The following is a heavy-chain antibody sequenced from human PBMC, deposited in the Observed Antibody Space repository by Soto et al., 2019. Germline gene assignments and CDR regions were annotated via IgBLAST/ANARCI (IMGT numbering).Heavy chain of an antibody. J-gene: IGHJ4*02. CDR1: GGSFSGYY. CDR3: ARSGSYGGGYFDY. D-gene: IGHD1-26*01. CDR2: INHSGST. V-gene: IGHV4-34*01. Sequence: SETLSLTCAVYGGSFSGYYWSWIRQPPGKGLEWIGEINHSGSTNYNPSLKSRVTISVDTSKNQFSLKLSSVTAADTAVYYCARSGSYGGGYFDYWGQGTLVTVSS.